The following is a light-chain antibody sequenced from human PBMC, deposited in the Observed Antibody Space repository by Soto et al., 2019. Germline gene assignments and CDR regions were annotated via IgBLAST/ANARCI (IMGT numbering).Light chain of an antibody. Sequence: DVVMTQSPLSLAVTLGQPASISCRSTHSLVFTDGDTYLSWFHQRPGQSPRRLIYKVSKRDSGVPDRFSGSGSGTDFTLTISRVEAEDVGVFYCMQGTHWPPWTFGQGTKVDI. CDR2: KVS. CDR1: HSLVFTDGDTY. V-gene: IGKV2-30*01. J-gene: IGKJ1*01. CDR3: MQGTHWPPWT.